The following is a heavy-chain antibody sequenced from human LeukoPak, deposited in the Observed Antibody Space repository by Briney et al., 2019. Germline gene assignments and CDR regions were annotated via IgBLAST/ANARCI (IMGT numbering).Heavy chain of an antibody. CDR2: TYYRSKWYN. CDR3: ARGIIAVAGTWSPNLHAELDY. Sequence: SQTLSLTCAISGDSVSSNSAAWNWIRQSPSRGLEWLGRTYYRSKWYNDYAVSVKSRITINPDTSKNQFSLQLNSVTPEDTAVYYCARGIIAVAGTWSPNLHAELDYWGQGTLVTVSS. D-gene: IGHD6-19*01. J-gene: IGHJ4*02. CDR1: GDSVSSNSAA. V-gene: IGHV6-1*01.